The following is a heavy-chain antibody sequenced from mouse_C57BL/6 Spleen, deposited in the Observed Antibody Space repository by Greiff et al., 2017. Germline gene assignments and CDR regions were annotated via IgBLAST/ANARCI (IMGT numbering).Heavy chain of an antibody. CDR2: IDPETGGT. Sequence: VQLQQSGAELVRPGASVTLSCKASGYTFTDYEMHWVKQTPVHGLEWIGAIDPETGGTAYNQKFKGKAILTADKSSSTAYMELRSLTSEDSAVYYCTRWGTGTYYFDYWGQGTTLTVSS. CDR3: TRWGTGTYYFDY. J-gene: IGHJ2*01. D-gene: IGHD4-1*01. CDR1: GYTFTDYE. V-gene: IGHV1-15*01.